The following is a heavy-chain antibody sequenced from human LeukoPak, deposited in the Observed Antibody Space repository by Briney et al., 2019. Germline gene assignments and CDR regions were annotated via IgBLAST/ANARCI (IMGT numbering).Heavy chain of an antibody. CDR3: AREYHPYYYYGMDV. Sequence: GGSLRLSCAASGFTFSSYAMHWVRQAPGKGLEWVAVISYDGSNKYYADSVKGRFTISRDNSKNTLYLQVNSLRAEDTAVYYCAREYHPYYYYGMDVWGQGTTVTVSS. D-gene: IGHD2-2*01. V-gene: IGHV3-30*04. J-gene: IGHJ6*02. CDR2: ISYDGSNK. CDR1: GFTFSSYA.